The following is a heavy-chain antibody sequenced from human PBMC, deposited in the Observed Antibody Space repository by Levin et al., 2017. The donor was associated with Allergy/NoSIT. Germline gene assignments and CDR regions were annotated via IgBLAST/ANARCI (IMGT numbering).Heavy chain of an antibody. Sequence: SCAASGFTFSTYWMSWVRQAPGKGLEWVANIKTDGSAKFYVDSVKGRFTISRDNAKNSLYLQMNSLRAEDTAVYYGSRAEDYWGQGTLVTVSS. V-gene: IGHV3-7*01. CDR3: SRAEDY. CDR1: GFTFSTYW. J-gene: IGHJ4*02. CDR2: IKTDGSAK.